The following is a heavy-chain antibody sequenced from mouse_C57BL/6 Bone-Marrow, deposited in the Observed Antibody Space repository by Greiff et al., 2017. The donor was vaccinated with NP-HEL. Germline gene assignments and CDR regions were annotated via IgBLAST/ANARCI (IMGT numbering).Heavy chain of an antibody. V-gene: IGHV1-39*01. J-gene: IGHJ1*03. Sequence: EVKLVESGPELVKPGASVKISCKASGYSFTDYNMNWVKQSNGKSLEWIGVINPNYGTTSYNQKFKGKATLTVDQSSSTAYMQLNSLTSEDSAVYYCARGGNYYGSSPSYWYFDVWGTGTTVTVSS. CDR2: INPNYGTT. D-gene: IGHD1-1*01. CDR1: GYSFTDYN. CDR3: ARGGNYYGSSPSYWYFDV.